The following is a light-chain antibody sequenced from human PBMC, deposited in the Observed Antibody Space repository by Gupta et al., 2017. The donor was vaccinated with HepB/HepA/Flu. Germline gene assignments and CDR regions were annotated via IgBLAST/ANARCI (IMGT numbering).Light chain of an antibody. Sequence: SSELTQDPAVSVALGPTVRITCQGDSLRSYYASWYPQKPGQAPVLVIYGKNNRPSGIPDRFSGSSSGNTASLTITGAQAEDEADYYCNSRDSSGNHQVFGGGTKLTVL. CDR2: GKN. J-gene: IGLJ3*02. CDR1: SLRSYY. CDR3: NSRDSSGNHQV. V-gene: IGLV3-19*01.